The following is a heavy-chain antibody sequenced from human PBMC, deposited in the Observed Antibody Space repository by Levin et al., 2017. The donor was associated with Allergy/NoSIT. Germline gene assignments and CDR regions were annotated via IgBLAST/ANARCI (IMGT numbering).Heavy chain of an antibody. V-gene: IGHV1-18*01. CDR3: ARDHLEYSSSFSPSNWAYYGMDV. CDR1: GYTFTSYG. Sequence: GASVKVSCKASGYTFTSYGISWVRQAPGQGLEWMGWISAYNGNTNYAQKLQGRVTMTTDTSTSTAYMELRSLRSDDTAVYYCARDHLEYSSSFSPSNWAYYGMDVWGQGTTVTVSS. D-gene: IGHD6-6*01. J-gene: IGHJ6*02. CDR2: ISAYNGNT.